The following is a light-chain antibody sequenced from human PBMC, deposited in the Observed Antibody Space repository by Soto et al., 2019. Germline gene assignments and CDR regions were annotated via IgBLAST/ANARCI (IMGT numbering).Light chain of an antibody. CDR2: DAS. CDR1: QSVSPH. V-gene: IGKV3-11*01. CDR3: QQRRDWPLT. J-gene: IGKJ4*01. Sequence: EIVLTQSPANLSLSPGERATLSCRASQSVSPHLAWYQQKPGQAPRLLIYDASNRATGVPGRFSGSGSGADFTLTISSLEPEDVAIYYWQQRRDWPLTFGGGTRVDIK.